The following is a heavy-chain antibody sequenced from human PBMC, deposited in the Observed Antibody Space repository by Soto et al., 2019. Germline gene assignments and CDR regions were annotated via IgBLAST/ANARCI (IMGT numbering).Heavy chain of an antibody. D-gene: IGHD6-19*01. Sequence: PGGSLRLSCAASGFTCSSYWMSWVRQAPGKGLEWVANIKQDGSEKYYVDSVKGRFTISRDNAKNSLYLQMNSLRAEDTAVYYCARAWYKGNSGWPRWGQGTLVTVSS. V-gene: IGHV3-7*01. J-gene: IGHJ4*02. CDR3: ARAWYKGNSGWPR. CDR2: IKQDGSEK. CDR1: GFTCSSYW.